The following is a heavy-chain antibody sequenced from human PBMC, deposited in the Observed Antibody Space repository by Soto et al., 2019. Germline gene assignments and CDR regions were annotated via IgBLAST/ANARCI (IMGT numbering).Heavy chain of an antibody. V-gene: IGHV5-10-1*01. CDR3: ARLGSSGWYTYNWFDP. CDR2: IDPSDSYT. D-gene: IGHD6-19*01. CDR1: GYIFTSYW. Sequence: GESLKISCNGSGYIFTSYWLSLGRQMPGKGLEWMGRIDPSDSYTNYSPSFQGHVTISADKSISTAYLQWSSLKASDTDMYYCARLGSSGWYTYNWFDPWGQGTLVTVSS. J-gene: IGHJ5*02.